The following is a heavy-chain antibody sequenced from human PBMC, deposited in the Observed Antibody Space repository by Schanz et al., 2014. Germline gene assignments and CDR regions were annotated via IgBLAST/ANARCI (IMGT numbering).Heavy chain of an antibody. CDR3: AKAEYDILTDSYSRLDP. J-gene: IGHJ5*02. CDR1: GYTFTSYG. Sequence: QVQLVQSGAEVKKPGASVKVSCKASGYTFTSYGISWVRQAPGQGPEWMGWISAYNGNTKYPQKLQGRVTMTTDTSTSTAYMELRSLRSDDTAVYYCAKAEYDILTDSYSRLDPWGQGTLVTVSS. D-gene: IGHD3-9*01. CDR2: ISAYNGNT. V-gene: IGHV1-18*01.